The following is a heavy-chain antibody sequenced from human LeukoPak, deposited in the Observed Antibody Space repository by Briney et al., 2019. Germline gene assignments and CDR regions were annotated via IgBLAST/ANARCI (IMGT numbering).Heavy chain of an antibody. CDR3: ARSAAEWFGELFGAFDI. Sequence: GASVKVSCKASGYTFTSYGISWVRQAPGQGLEWMGWISAYNGNTDYAQKLQGRVTMTTDTSTSTAYMELRSLRSDDTAVYYCARSAAEWFGELFGAFDIWGQGTMVTVSS. CDR2: ISAYNGNT. D-gene: IGHD3-10*01. V-gene: IGHV1-18*01. J-gene: IGHJ3*02. CDR1: GYTFTSYG.